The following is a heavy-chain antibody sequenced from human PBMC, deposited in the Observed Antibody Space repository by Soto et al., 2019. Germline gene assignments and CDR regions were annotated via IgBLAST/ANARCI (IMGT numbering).Heavy chain of an antibody. J-gene: IGHJ4*02. CDR3: ARAGDNFDY. CDR1: GGSFSGCY. CDR2: INHSGST. Sequence: SETLSLTCAVYGGSFSGCYWSWIRQPPGKGLEWIGEINHSGSTNYNPSLKSRVTISVDTSKNQFSLKLSSVTAADTAVYYCARAGDNFDYWGQGTLVTVSS. V-gene: IGHV4-34*01.